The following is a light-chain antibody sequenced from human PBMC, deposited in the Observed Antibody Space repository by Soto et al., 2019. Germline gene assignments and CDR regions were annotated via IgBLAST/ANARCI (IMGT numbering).Light chain of an antibody. CDR3: QQLTSYPLT. CDR2: AAS. V-gene: IGKV1-9*01. J-gene: IGKJ4*01. Sequence: DTQLTQSPSFLSASVGDRVTITCRASQAINIYLAWFQQKPGKAPNLLIYAASTLQSGVPSRFSGSGSGTEFTLTITSLQPEDFATYYCQQLTSYPLTFGGGTKVEIK. CDR1: QAINIY.